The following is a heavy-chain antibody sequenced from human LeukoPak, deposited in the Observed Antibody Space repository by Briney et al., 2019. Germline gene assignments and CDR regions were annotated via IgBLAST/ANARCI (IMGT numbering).Heavy chain of an antibody. CDR3: ARGFYGMDV. CDR1: GLTFSDYY. J-gene: IGHJ6*02. V-gene: IGHV3-11*01. CDR2: ISRNGGAI. Sequence: GGSLRLSCEASGLTFSDYYINWVRQAPGKGLDWLAYISRNGGAINYGDSVKGRFTISRDNAKNSLYLQMNNLRAEDTAVYYCARGFYGMDVWGQGTTVTVSS.